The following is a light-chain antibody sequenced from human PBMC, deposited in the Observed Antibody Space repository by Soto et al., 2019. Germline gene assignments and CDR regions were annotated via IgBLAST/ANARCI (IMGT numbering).Light chain of an antibody. V-gene: IGLV2-14*01. CDR2: EVS. J-gene: IGLJ2*01. CDR1: SSDVGGYNY. CDR3: SSYTSSSPHVV. Sequence: QSALTQPASVSGSPGQSITISCTGTSSDVGGYNYVSWYQQHSGKAPKLMIYEVSNRPSGVSNRFSGSKSGNTASLTISGLQAEDEADYYCSSYTSSSPHVVFGGGTKVTV.